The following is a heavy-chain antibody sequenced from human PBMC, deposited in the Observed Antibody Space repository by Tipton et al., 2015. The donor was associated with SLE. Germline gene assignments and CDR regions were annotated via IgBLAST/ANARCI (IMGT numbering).Heavy chain of an antibody. D-gene: IGHD3-3*01. V-gene: IGHV3-23*01. J-gene: IGHJ4*02. Sequence: SLRLSCAASGFTFSNSALYWVRQAPGKGLEWVSFISGSGGTTYYADSVKGRFTISRDNSKNTLYLQMNSLRAEDTAVYHCARGELEFWSEYFDYWGLGVLGTVSS. CDR1: GFTFSNSA. CDR2: ISGSGGTT. CDR3: ARGELEFWSEYFDY.